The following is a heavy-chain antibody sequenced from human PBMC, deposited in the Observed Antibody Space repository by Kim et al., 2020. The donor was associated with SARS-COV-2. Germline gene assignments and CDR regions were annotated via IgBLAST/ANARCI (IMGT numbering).Heavy chain of an antibody. CDR1: GFTFSSYA. CDR3: ARSPPAAENFDY. D-gene: IGHD6-13*01. CDR2: ISYDGSNK. Sequence: GGSLRLSCAASGFTFSSYAMHWVRQAPGKGLEWVAVISYDGSNKYYADSVKGRFTISRDNSKNTLYLQMNSLRAEDTAVYYCARSPPAAENFDYWGQGTLVTVSS. J-gene: IGHJ4*02. V-gene: IGHV3-30-3*01.